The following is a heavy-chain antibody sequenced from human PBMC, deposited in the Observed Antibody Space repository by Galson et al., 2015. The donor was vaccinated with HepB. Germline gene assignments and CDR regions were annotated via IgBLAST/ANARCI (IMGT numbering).Heavy chain of an antibody. CDR3: ARGGNHGTNGGCARADAMDV. D-gene: IGHD2-8*01. J-gene: IGHJ6*02. V-gene: IGHV1-69*05. Sequence: SVKVSCKASGCTFSSYDMHWVRQAPGQGLEWMGGIMPIVGKANYAQKFQGRVTITRDESTSTAYMELSSLRSEDTAVYYCARGGNHGTNGGCARADAMDVWGQGTMVTVSS. CDR2: IMPIVGKA. CDR1: GCTFSSYD.